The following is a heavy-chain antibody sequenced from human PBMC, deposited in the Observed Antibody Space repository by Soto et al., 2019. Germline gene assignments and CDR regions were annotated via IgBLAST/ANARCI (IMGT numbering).Heavy chain of an antibody. J-gene: IGHJ3*02. CDR2: IIPIFGTA. CDR3: ADLRVVAARPFPDAFDI. CDR1: GGTFSSYA. Sequence: ASVKVSCKASGGTFSSYAISWVRQAPGQGLEWMGGIIPIFGTANYAQKFQGRVTITADESTSTAYMELSSLRSEDTAVYYCADLRVVAARPFPDAFDIWGQGTMVTV. D-gene: IGHD2-15*01. V-gene: IGHV1-69*13.